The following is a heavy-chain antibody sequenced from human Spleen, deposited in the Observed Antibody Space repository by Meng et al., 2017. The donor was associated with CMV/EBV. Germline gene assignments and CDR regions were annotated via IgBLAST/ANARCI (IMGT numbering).Heavy chain of an antibody. D-gene: IGHD1-14*01. V-gene: IGHV1-18*01. CDR1: GYTFKNVG. Sequence: SGYTFKNVGITWIRQAPGQGLEWMGWISPNSGNMRFAQKFQGRVTMTTDTSTSTAYMELRSLRSDDTAAYFCARGISDSKYGSWFDPWGQGTLVTVSS. CDR2: ISPNSGNM. J-gene: IGHJ5*02. CDR3: ARGISDSKYGSWFDP.